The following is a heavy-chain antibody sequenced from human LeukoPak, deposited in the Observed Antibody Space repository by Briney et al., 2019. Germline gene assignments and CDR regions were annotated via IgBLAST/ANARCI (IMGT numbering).Heavy chain of an antibody. Sequence: PSGTLSLTCEVPGVSISSTNWWSWVRQPQGKGLEWIGEIFHSGSTKYNPSLKSRVNISVDKSKNQFALQLNSATAADTAVYYCALHRGYFHYWGQGTLVTVSS. CDR3: ALHRGYFHY. CDR2: IFHSGST. CDR1: GVSISSTNW. V-gene: IGHV4-4*02. J-gene: IGHJ4*02. D-gene: IGHD3-16*02.